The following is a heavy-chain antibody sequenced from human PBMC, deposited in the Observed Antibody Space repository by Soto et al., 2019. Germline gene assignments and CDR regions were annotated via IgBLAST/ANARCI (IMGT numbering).Heavy chain of an antibody. J-gene: IGHJ1*01. D-gene: IGHD6-6*01. CDR3: AREKLAIAARRSRAEYFQH. V-gene: IGHV1-18*04. CDR1: GYTFTSYG. Sequence: ASVKVSCKASGYTFTSYGISWVRQAPGQGLEWMGWISAYNGNTKYSQKFQGRVTITRDTSASTAYMELSSLRSEDTAVYYCAREKLAIAARRSRAEYFQHWGQGTLVTVSS. CDR2: ISAYNGNT.